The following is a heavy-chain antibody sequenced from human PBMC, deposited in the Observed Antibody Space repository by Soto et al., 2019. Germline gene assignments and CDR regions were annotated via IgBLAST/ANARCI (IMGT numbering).Heavy chain of an antibody. CDR3: AREGLYNRFPDD. Sequence: GGSLRLSCAGSGFRFSTSAMSWVRQAPGRGLEWVSGIGSGGDSTYYADSVKGRFTISRDSSKNTLYLFMHNLRAEDTALYYCAREGLYNRFPDDWGQGTLVTVSS. CDR2: IGSGGDST. D-gene: IGHD1-1*01. V-gene: IGHV3-23*01. J-gene: IGHJ4*02. CDR1: GFRFSTSA.